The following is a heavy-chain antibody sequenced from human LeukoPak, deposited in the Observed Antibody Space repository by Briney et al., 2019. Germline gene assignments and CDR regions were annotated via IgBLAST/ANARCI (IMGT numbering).Heavy chain of an antibody. V-gene: IGHV1-2*02. CDR1: GYTFTGYY. Sequence: ASVKVSCKASGYTFTGYYMHWVRQAPGQGLEWMGWINPNSGGTNYAQKFQGRVTMTRDTSISTAYMELSSLRSDDTAVYYCARTCSSTSCSIDYWGQGTLVTVSS. CDR2: INPNSGGT. CDR3: ARTCSSTSCSIDY. J-gene: IGHJ4*02. D-gene: IGHD2-2*01.